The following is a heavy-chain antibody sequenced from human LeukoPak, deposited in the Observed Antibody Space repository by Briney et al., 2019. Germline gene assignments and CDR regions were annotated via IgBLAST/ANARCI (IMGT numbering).Heavy chain of an antibody. V-gene: IGHV3-23*01. D-gene: IGHD3-10*01. Sequence: GGSLRLSCAASGFTFSSYAMSWVRQAPGKGLEWVSAISGSGGGTYYADSVKGRFTISRDNSKNTLYLQMNSLRAEDTAVYYCAKESRRPQRYYYGSGSDFDYWGQGTLVTVSS. CDR1: GFTFSSYA. CDR2: ISGSGGGT. CDR3: AKESRRPQRYYYGSGSDFDY. J-gene: IGHJ4*02.